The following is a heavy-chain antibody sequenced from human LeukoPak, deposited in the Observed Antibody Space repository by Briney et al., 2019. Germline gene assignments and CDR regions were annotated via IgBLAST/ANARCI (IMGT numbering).Heavy chain of an antibody. D-gene: IGHD2-2*01. Sequence: PSETLSLTCTVSGGSISSSSYYWGWIRQPPGKGLEWIGGIYYSGSTYYNPSLKSRVTISVDTSKNQFSLKLSSVTAADTAVYYCARRFVGYCSSTSCSAPDYWGQGTLVTVSS. CDR2: IYYSGST. V-gene: IGHV4-39*01. CDR1: GGSISSSSYY. CDR3: ARRFVGYCSSTSCSAPDY. J-gene: IGHJ4*02.